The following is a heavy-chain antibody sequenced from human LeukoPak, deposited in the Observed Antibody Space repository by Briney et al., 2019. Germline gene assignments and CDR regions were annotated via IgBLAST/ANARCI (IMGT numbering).Heavy chain of an antibody. CDR3: ASSGYSSSWYQNWFDP. Sequence: PSETLSLTCTVSGGSISSSSYYWGWIRQPPGKGLEWTGSIYYSGSTYYNPSLKSRVTISVDTSKNQFSLKLSSVTAADTAVYYCASSGYSSSWYQNWFDPWGQGTLVTVSS. J-gene: IGHJ5*02. CDR2: IYYSGST. D-gene: IGHD6-13*01. V-gene: IGHV4-39*01. CDR1: GGSISSSSYY.